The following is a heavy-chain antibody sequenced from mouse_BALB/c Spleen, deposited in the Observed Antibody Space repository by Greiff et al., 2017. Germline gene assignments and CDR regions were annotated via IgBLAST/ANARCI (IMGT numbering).Heavy chain of an antibody. V-gene: IGHV5-12-2*01. Sequence: EVQRVESGGGLVQPGGSLKLSCAASGFTFSSYTMSWVRQTPEKRLEWVAYISNGGGSTYYPDTVKGRFTISRDNAKNTLYLQMSSLKSEDTAMYYCARGYDYDAAMDDWGQGTSVTVSS. CDR3: ARGYDYDAAMDD. D-gene: IGHD2-4*01. CDR1: GFTFSSYT. CDR2: ISNGGGST. J-gene: IGHJ4*01.